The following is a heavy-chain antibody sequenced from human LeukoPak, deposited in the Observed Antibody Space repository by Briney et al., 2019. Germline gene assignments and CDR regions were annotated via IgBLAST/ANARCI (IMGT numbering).Heavy chain of an antibody. V-gene: IGHV1-69*04. CDR3: ARGAVVVSMFDY. J-gene: IGHJ4*02. Sequence: TSVKVSCKASGGTFSSYAISWVRQAPGQGLEWMGRIIPILGIANYAQKFQGRVTITADKSTSTAYMELSSLRSEDTAVYYCARGAVVVSMFDYWGQGTLVTVSS. D-gene: IGHD3-22*01. CDR2: IIPILGIA. CDR1: GGTFSSYA.